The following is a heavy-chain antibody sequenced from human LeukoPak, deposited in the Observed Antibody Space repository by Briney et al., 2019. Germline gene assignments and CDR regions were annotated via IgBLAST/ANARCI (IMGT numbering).Heavy chain of an antibody. CDR2: ISGSGGST. Sequence: PGGSLRLSCAASGFTFSSYAMSWVRQAPGKGLEWVSAISGSGGSTYYADSVKGRFTISRDNSKNTLYLQMNSLRAEDTAVYYCAKDQRNRYSSTPYYFDYWGQGTLVTVSS. CDR1: GFTFSSYA. J-gene: IGHJ4*02. V-gene: IGHV3-23*01. D-gene: IGHD6-13*01. CDR3: AKDQRNRYSSTPYYFDY.